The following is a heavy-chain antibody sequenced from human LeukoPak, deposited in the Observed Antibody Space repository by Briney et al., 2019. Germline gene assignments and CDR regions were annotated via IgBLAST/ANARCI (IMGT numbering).Heavy chain of an antibody. Sequence: NPSETLSLTCTVSGGSISSSSYYWGWIRQPPGKGLEWIGSIYYSGSTYYNPSLKSRVTISVDTSKNQFSLKLSSVTAADTAVYYCARLYSSSWFNYWGQGTLVTVSS. D-gene: IGHD6-13*01. CDR2: IYYSGST. J-gene: IGHJ4*02. CDR3: ARLYSSSWFNY. V-gene: IGHV4-39*01. CDR1: GGSISSSSYY.